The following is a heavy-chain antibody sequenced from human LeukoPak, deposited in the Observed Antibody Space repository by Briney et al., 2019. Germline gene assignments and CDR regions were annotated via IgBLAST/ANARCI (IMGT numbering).Heavy chain of an antibody. Sequence: PSETLSLTCTVSGYSISSGYYWGWIRQPPGKGLEWIGSIYHSGSTYYNPSLKSRVTISVDTSKNQFSLKLSSVTAADTAVYYCARHTKAWYFDLWGRGTLVTVSS. CDR3: ARHTKAWYFDL. CDR1: GYSISSGYY. D-gene: IGHD2-8*01. J-gene: IGHJ2*01. CDR2: IYHSGST. V-gene: IGHV4-38-2*02.